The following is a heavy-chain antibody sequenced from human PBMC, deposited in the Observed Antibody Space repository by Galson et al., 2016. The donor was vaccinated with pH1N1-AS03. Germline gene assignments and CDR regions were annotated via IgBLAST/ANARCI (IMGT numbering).Heavy chain of an antibody. CDR1: GFTFDDYA. CDR2: ISWDSGNM. Sequence: LRLSCAASGFTFDDYAMHWVRQAPGKRLEWVSGISWDSGNMDYADSVKGRFTISRDNAKNSLYLQMNSLRAEDTAFYYCAKSPGYCSAGSCSDQGYFDYWGQGTLVTVSS. D-gene: IGHD2-15*01. V-gene: IGHV3-9*01. CDR3: AKSPGYCSAGSCSDQGYFDY. J-gene: IGHJ4*01.